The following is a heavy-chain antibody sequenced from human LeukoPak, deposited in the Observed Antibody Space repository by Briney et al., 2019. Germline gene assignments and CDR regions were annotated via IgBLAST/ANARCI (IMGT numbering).Heavy chain of an antibody. D-gene: IGHD2-2*01. V-gene: IGHV3-9*01. J-gene: IGHJ4*02. Sequence: GGSLRLSCAASGFTFDDYAMHWVRQAPGKGLEWVSGISWNSGSIGYADSVKGRFTISRDNAKNSLYLQMNSLRAEDTALYYCAKAPADAQPPLDYWGQGTQVTVSS. CDR2: ISWNSGSI. CDR3: AKAPADAQPPLDY. CDR1: GFTFDDYA.